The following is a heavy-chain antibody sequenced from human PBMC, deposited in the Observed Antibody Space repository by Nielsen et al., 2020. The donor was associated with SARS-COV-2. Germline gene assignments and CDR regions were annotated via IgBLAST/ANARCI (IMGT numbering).Heavy chain of an antibody. Sequence: ASVKVSCKASGYTFTSYAMNWVRQAPGQGLEWMGWINTNTGNPTYAQGFTGRFVFSLDTSVSTAYLQISSLKAEDTAVYYCAREGCSGGSCSHAFDIWGQGTMVTVSS. J-gene: IGHJ3*02. CDR3: AREGCSGGSCSHAFDI. D-gene: IGHD2-15*01. CDR1: GYTFTSYA. CDR2: INTNTGNP. V-gene: IGHV7-4-1*02.